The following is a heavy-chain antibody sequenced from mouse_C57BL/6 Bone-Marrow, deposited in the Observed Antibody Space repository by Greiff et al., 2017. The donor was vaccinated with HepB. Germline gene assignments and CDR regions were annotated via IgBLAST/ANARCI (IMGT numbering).Heavy chain of an antibody. CDR3: ARHPYSSGYGYAMDY. Sequence: QVQLQQSGAELVKPGASVKLSCKASGYTFTEYTIHWVKQRSGQGLEWIGWFYPGSGSIKYNEKFKDKATLTADKSSSTVYMEISRLTSDDSAVDFCARHPYSSGYGYAMDYWWQGTSVTVSS. D-gene: IGHD3-2*02. CDR2: FYPGSGSI. V-gene: IGHV1-62-2*01. CDR1: GYTFTEYT. J-gene: IGHJ4*01.